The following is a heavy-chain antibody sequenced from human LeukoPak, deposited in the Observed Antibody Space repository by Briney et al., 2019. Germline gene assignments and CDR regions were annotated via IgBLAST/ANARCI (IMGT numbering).Heavy chain of an antibody. V-gene: IGHV4-4*07. D-gene: IGHD3-22*01. CDR2: IYSSGST. J-gene: IGHJ3*02. Sequence: SETLSLTCTVSGGSISSYYWSWIRQPAGKGLEWIGRIYSSGSTNYNPSLKSRVTMSVDTSKNQFSLKLSSVTAADTAVYYCATSITMIVVVTPYDAFDIWGQGTMVTVSS. CDR1: GGSISSYY. CDR3: ATSITMIVVVTPYDAFDI.